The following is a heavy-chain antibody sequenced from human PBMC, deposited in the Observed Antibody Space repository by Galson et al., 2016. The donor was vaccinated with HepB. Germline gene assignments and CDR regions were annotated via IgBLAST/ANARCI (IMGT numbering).Heavy chain of an antibody. CDR1: GDSVSSNSVT. CDR2: TYYRSNWDN. D-gene: IGHD4-17*01. J-gene: IGHJ6*04. V-gene: IGHV6-1*01. Sequence: CAISGDSVSSNSVTWNWIRQSPSRGLEWLGRTYYRSNWDNDYAVSVKSRITINPDTSRNQFSLHLRSVTPEDTAVYYCARATDYGDYANGMDVWDEGTMVTVSS. CDR3: ARATDYGDYANGMDV.